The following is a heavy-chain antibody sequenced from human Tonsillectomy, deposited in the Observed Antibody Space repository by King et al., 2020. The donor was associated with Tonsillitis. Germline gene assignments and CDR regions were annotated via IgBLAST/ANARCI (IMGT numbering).Heavy chain of an antibody. CDR2: LYSGGST. J-gene: IGHJ4*02. CDR3: ARDVPAAGFLWD. CDR1: GFTVSSNY. V-gene: IGHV3-53*01. D-gene: IGHD6-13*01. Sequence: VQLVQSGGGLIQPGGSLRLSCAASGFTVSSNYMSCVRQAPGKGLEWVSVLYSGGSTYYADSVKGRCTISRDNSKNTLYLQMNSLRAGDTAVYYCARDVPAAGFLWDWGQGTLVTVSS.